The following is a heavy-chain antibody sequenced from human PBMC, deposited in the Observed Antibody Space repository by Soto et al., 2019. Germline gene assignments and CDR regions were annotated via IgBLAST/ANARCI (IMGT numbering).Heavy chain of an antibody. D-gene: IGHD3-22*01. CDR3: ARVGYYYDSSGSPVFDY. CDR1: GGSISSGGYY. Sequence: LSLTCTVSGGSISSGGYYWSWIRQHPGKGLEWIGYIYYSGSTYYNPSLKSRVTISVDTSKNQFSLKLSSVTAADTAVYYCARVGYYYDSSGSPVFDYWGQGTLVTVSS. V-gene: IGHV4-31*03. J-gene: IGHJ4*02. CDR2: IYYSGST.